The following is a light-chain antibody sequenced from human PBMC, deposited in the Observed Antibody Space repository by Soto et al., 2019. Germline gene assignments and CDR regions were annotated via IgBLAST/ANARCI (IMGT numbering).Light chain of an antibody. CDR1: QTLVHKVGTTS. Sequence: DIVMTQTPFSSPVPFGQAASISLSSGQTLVHKVGTTSLSWFQQRPGQPPRLLIYKVSDRFSGVPDRFSGSGAGTDFTLTISRVEAEDVGVYYCMQATQSPWTFGQGTKVEI. CDR2: KVS. V-gene: IGKV2-24*01. J-gene: IGKJ1*01. CDR3: MQATQSPWT.